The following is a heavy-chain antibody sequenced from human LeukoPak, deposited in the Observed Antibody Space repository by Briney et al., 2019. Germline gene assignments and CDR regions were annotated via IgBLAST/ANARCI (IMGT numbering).Heavy chain of an antibody. J-gene: IGHJ5*02. V-gene: IGHV4-39*07. CDR2: IYYSGST. Sequence: SETLSLTCTVSGGSISSSSYYWGWIRQPPGKGLEWIGSIYYSGSTYYNPPLKSRVTISVDTSKNQFSLKLSSVTAADTAVYYCARYCSSTSCYSYTHSFDPWGQGTLVTVSS. D-gene: IGHD2-2*01. CDR1: GGSISSSSYY. CDR3: ARYCSSTSCYSYTHSFDP.